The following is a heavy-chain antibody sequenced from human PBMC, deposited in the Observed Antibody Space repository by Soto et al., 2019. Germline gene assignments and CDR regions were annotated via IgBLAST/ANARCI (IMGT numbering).Heavy chain of an antibody. CDR3: VRHYYGSGSYLPTFEY. CDR2: ISYSGST. D-gene: IGHD3-10*01. J-gene: IGHJ4*02. CDR1: YGSISSTTYL. V-gene: IGHV4-39*01. Sequence: KPSETLSLTCTVSYGSISSTTYLWGWIRQPPGKGLEWIGSISYSGSTFYNPSLKSRVTISVETSKNQFSLKLSSMTAADTAVYHCVRHYYGSGSYLPTFEYWGPGTLVTVSS.